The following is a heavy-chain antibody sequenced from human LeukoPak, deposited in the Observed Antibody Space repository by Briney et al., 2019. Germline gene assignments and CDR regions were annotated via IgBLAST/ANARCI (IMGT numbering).Heavy chain of an antibody. D-gene: IGHD1-14*01. V-gene: IGHV3-33*01. Sequence: PGRSLRLSCAASGFTFSSYGMHWVRQAPGKGLEWVAVIWYDGSNKYYADSVKGRFTISRDSSKNTLFLQMNSLKPEDTAMYHCTRNRPETPLGYWGQGTLVTVS. J-gene: IGHJ4*02. CDR1: GFTFSSYG. CDR2: IWYDGSNK. CDR3: TRNRPETPLGY.